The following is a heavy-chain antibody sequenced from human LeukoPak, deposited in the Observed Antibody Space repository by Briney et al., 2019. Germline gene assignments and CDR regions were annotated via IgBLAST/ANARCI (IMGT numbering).Heavy chain of an antibody. CDR2: ISYDGSNK. CDR3: AKLISSDTAMVNF. D-gene: IGHD5-18*01. CDR1: GFTFSSYA. J-gene: IGHJ4*02. Sequence: PGRSLRLSCAASGFTFSSYAMHWVRQAPGKGLEWVAVISYDGSNKYYADSVKGRFTISRDNSKNTLYLQMNSLGAEDTAVYYCAKLISSDTAMVNFWGQGTLVTVSS. V-gene: IGHV3-30-3*02.